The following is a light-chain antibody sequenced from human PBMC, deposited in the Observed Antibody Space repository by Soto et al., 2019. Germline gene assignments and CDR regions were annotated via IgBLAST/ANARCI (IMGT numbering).Light chain of an antibody. V-gene: IGKV1-5*03. CDR2: KAS. Sequence: DIQMTQSPSTLSASVGDRVTITCRASQTINHWLAWYQQKPGKAPKLLIYKASSLESGVPSRFSGSGSGTECALTNSSLEPDYFATYYCQQYSDYSTFGQGTKVE. J-gene: IGKJ1*01. CDR3: QQYSDYST. CDR1: QTINHW.